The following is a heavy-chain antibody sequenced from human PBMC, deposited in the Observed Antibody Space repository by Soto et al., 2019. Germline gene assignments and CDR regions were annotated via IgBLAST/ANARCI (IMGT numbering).Heavy chain of an antibody. CDR2: IYFSGSA. J-gene: IGHJ4*02. CDR1: GGSITSYY. CDR3: ARVGGFGATTIDY. V-gene: IGHV4-59*08. Sequence: SETLSLTCTVSGGSITSYYWSWIRQPPGKGLEWIGYIYFSGSANYNPSIKSRDTISVDTSKNQFSLKLSSVTAADTAVYYCARVGGFGATTIDYWGQGTLVTVSS. D-gene: IGHD3-10*01.